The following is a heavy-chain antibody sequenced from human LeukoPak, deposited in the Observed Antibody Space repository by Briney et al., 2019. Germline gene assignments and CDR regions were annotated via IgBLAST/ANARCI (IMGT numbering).Heavy chain of an antibody. CDR3: ARLFGVVITKDYFDY. CDR1: GYSISSGYY. CDR2: IYHSGSS. V-gene: IGHV4-38-2*02. D-gene: IGHD3-3*01. J-gene: IGHJ4*02. Sequence: PSETLSLTCTVSGYSISSGYYWGWIRQPPGKGLEWIGSIYHSGSSHYNPSLKSRVTISVDTSKNQFSLKLSSVTAADTAVYYCARLFGVVITKDYFDYWGQGTLVTVSS.